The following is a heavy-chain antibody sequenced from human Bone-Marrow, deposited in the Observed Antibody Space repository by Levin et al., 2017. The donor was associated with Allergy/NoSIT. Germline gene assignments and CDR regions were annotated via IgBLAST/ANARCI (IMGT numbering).Heavy chain of an antibody. Sequence: PGGSLRLSCAASGFIFNSYAVHWVRQAPGKELEWVAVISYDGTNKHYADSVKGRFIISRDNSKNTLYLEMNSLRAEDTAVYYCAREVQVFVVVGGLDSWGQGTRVSVSS. V-gene: IGHV3-30*04. CDR2: ISYDGTNK. CDR3: AREVQVFVVVGGLDS. CDR1: GFIFNSYA. J-gene: IGHJ4*02. D-gene: IGHD2-2*01.